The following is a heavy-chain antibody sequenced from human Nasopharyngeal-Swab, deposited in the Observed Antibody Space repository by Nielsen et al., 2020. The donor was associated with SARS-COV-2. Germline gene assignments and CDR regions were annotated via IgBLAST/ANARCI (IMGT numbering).Heavy chain of an antibody. CDR3: ALGLELLWPTKDAFDI. J-gene: IGHJ3*02. V-gene: IGHV1-2*02. D-gene: IGHD3-10*01. CDR1: GYMFTGYY. Sequence: ASVKVSCKASGYMFTGYYLHWVRQAPGQGLEWMGWIIPKTGDTNYAPKFQGRVSMTRDTSISTAYMELSRLRSDDTAVYYCALGLELLWPTKDAFDIWGQGTMVSISS. CDR2: IIPKTGDT.